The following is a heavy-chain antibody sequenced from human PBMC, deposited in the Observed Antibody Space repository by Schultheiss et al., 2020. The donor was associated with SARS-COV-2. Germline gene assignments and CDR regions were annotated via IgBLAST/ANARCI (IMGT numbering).Heavy chain of an antibody. D-gene: IGHD2-21*02. CDR3: AAEGGDCGGDCYSVY. CDR1: GGSVSSGSYY. CDR2: IYYSGST. Sequence: SETLSLTCTVSGGSVSSGSYYWSWIRQPPGKGLEWIGYIYYSGSTNYNPSLKSRVTISVDTSKNQFSLKLSSVTAADTAVYYCAAEGGDCGGDCYSVYWGQGTLVTASS. V-gene: IGHV4-61*01. J-gene: IGHJ4*02.